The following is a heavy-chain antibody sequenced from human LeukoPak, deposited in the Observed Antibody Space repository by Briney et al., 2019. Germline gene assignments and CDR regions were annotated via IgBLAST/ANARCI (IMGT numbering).Heavy chain of an antibody. V-gene: IGHV3-30*04. Sequence: PGGSLRLSCAASGFTFSSYAMHWVRQAPGKGLEWVAVISYDGSNKYYADSVKGRFTISRDNSKNTLYLQMNSLRAEDTAVYYCARDLGGNSEDYYYYGMDVWGQGTTVTVSS. CDR3: ARDLGGNSEDYYYYGMDV. D-gene: IGHD4-23*01. CDR1: GFTFSSYA. J-gene: IGHJ6*02. CDR2: ISYDGSNK.